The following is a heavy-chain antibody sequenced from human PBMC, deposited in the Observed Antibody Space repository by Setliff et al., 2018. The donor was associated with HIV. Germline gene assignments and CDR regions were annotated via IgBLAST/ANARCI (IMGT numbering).Heavy chain of an antibody. Sequence: GGSLRLSCAASGFSFSSYWMSWVRQAPGKGLEWVANIKQDGSQKFYVDSVKGRFTISRDNAKNSVYLQMNSLRVEDTAVYYCARWPREVAEMGGAFDSWGQGTMVTVSS. D-gene: IGHD3-16*01. CDR3: ARWPREVAEMGGAFDS. CDR1: GFSFSSYW. V-gene: IGHV3-7*03. J-gene: IGHJ3*02. CDR2: IKQDGSQK.